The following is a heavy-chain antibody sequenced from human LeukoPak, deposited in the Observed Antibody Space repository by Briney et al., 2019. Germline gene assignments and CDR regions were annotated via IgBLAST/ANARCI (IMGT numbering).Heavy chain of an antibody. J-gene: IGHJ6*03. CDR3: ATPYSSSSVAPMDV. CDR2: IIPIFGTA. D-gene: IGHD6-6*01. Sequence: VASVKVSCKASGGTFSSYAISWVRQAPGQGLEWMGRIIPIFGTANYAQKFQGRVTITTDESTSTAYMELSSLRSEDTAVYYCATPYSSSSVAPMDVWGKGTPVTVSS. CDR1: GGTFSSYA. V-gene: IGHV1-69*05.